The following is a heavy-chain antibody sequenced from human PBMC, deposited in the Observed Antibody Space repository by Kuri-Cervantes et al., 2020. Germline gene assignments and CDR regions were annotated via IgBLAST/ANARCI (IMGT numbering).Heavy chain of an antibody. Sequence: ASVKVSCKASGYTFTGYYMHWVRQAPGQGLEWMGWINPNSGGTNYAQKFQGRVTMTRDTSISTAYMELSRLRSEDTAVYYCASRGGATGSEGYYGMDVWGQGTTVTVSS. CDR3: ASRGGATGSEGYYGMDV. J-gene: IGHJ6*02. CDR1: GYTFTGYY. V-gene: IGHV1-2*02. D-gene: IGHD5-12*01. CDR2: INPNSGGT.